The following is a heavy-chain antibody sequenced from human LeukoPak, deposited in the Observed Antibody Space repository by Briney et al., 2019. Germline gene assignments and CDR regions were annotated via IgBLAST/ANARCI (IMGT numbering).Heavy chain of an antibody. CDR1: GFTFSSYS. D-gene: IGHD1-26*01. CDR2: ISSSSYI. CDR3: ARDRTTREVGATFDY. V-gene: IGHV3-21*01. J-gene: IGHJ4*02. Sequence: GGSLRLSCAASGFTFSSYSMNWVRQAPGKGLEWVSSISSSSYIYYADSVKGRFTISRDNAKNSLYLQMNSLRAEDTAVYYCARDRTTREVGATFDYWGQGTLVTVSS.